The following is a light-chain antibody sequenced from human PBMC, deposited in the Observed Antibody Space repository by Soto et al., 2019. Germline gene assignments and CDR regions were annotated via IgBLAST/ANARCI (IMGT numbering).Light chain of an antibody. V-gene: IGKV3-15*01. Sequence: EVVMTQSPATLSVSPGERVTLSCRASQSINAHLAWYQQKPGQAPRLLIHGASTRATGIPARFSGSGFGTEFIXXIXSXXSEDFAVYYCQQYNTWLWTFGQGTKVGIQ. CDR1: QSINAH. CDR2: GAS. J-gene: IGKJ1*01. CDR3: QQYNTWLWT.